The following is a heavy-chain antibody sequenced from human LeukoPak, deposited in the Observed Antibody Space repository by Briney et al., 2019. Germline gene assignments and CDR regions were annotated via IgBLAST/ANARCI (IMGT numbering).Heavy chain of an antibody. J-gene: IGHJ4*02. V-gene: IGHV1-2*02. CDR3: ARDAGYCSGGSCYSDY. Sequence: ASVKVSCKASGYTFTGYYMHWVRQAPGQGLEWMGWINPNSGGTNYAQKFQGRVTMTRDTSISTAYMELSRLRSDDTAVYYCARDAGYCSGGSCYSDYWVQGTLVTVSS. D-gene: IGHD2-15*01. CDR2: INPNSGGT. CDR1: GYTFTGYY.